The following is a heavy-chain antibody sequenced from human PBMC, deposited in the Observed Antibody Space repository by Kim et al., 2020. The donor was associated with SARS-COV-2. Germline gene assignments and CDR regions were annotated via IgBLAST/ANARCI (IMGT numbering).Heavy chain of an antibody. CDR2: IYGSDGTT. J-gene: IGHJ4*02. V-gene: IGHV3-23*01. Sequence: GGSLRLSCTTSGFTFTGHAMSWVRQAPGKGLEWVSSIYGSDGTTYYVDSVKGRFSISRDDSKNTLYLQMSALRADDTASYYCLKGGWGWIWDYWGQGTL. D-gene: IGHD2-21*01. CDR3: LKGGWGWIWDY. CDR1: GFTFTGHA.